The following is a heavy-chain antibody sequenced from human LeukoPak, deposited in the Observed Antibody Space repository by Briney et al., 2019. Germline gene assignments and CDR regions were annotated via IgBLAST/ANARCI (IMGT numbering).Heavy chain of an antibody. J-gene: IGHJ4*02. CDR2: IIPIFGTA. CDR1: GGTFSSYA. V-gene: IGHV1-69*13. CDR3: ARDRTPHGGNSGTDY. Sequence: SVKVSCKASGGTFSSYAISWVRQAPGQGLEWMGGIIPIFGTANYAQKFQGRVTITADESTSTAYMELSSLRSEDTAVYYCARDRTPHGGNSGTDYWGQGTRVTVSS. D-gene: IGHD4-23*01.